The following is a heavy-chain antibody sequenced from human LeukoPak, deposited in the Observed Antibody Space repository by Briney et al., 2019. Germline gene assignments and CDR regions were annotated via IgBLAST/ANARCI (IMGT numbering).Heavy chain of an antibody. V-gene: IGHV4-34*01. Sequence: SETLSLTCTVSGGSIIGYYWNWIRQPPGKGLEWIGEINHSGSTNYNPSLKSRVTISVDTSKNQFSLKLSSVTAADTAVYYCKSRNYYYYYGMDVWGQGTTVTVSS. J-gene: IGHJ6*02. CDR1: GGSIIGYY. CDR3: KSRNYYYYYGMDV. CDR2: INHSGST.